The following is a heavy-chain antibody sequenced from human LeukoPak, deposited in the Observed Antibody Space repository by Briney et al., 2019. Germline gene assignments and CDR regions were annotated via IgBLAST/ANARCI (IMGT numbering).Heavy chain of an antibody. CDR1: GDSISSWY. V-gene: IGHV4-59*01. CDR3: ARVRGYCSSGSCGMDV. D-gene: IGHD2-15*01. Sequence: SETLSLTCTVSGDSISSWYWSWIRQPPGKGLEWIGYIYYSGSTNYNPSLKSRVTISVDTSKNQFSLKLSSVTAADTAVYYCARVRGYCSSGSCGMDVWGQGTTVTVSS. CDR2: IYYSGST. J-gene: IGHJ6*02.